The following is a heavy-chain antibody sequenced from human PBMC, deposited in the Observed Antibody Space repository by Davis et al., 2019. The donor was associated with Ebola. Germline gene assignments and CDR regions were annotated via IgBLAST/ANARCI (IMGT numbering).Heavy chain of an antibody. V-gene: IGHV4-34*09. D-gene: IGHD4-17*01. CDR3: ARAPLGDYGYYYGMDV. CDR2: INHSGST. CDR1: GGSISSYY. J-gene: IGHJ6*02. Sequence: MPSETLSLTCTVSGGSISSYYWSWIRQPPGKGLEWIGEINHSGSTNYNPSLKSRVTISVDTSKNQFSLKLSSVTAADTAVYYCARAPLGDYGYYYGMDVWGQGTTVTVSS.